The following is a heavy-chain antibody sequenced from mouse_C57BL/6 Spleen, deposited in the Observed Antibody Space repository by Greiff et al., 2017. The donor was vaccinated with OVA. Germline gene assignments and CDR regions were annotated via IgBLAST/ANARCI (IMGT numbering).Heavy chain of an antibody. CDR1: GYSITSGYY. CDR3: ARVGYYDYDNAMDY. J-gene: IGHJ4*01. V-gene: IGHV3-6*01. D-gene: IGHD2-4*01. Sequence: EVQRVESGPGLVKPSQSLSLTCSVTGYSITSGYYWNWIRQFPGNKLEWMGYISYDGSNNYNPSLKNRISITRDTSKNQFFLKLNSVTTEDTATYYCARVGYYDYDNAMDYWGQGTSVTVSS. CDR2: ISYDGSN.